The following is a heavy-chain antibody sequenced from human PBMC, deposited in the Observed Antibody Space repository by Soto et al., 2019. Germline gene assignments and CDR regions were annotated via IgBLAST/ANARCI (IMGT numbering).Heavy chain of an antibody. V-gene: IGHV5-51*01. Sequence: PGAYLKISCKGSGYTFRKYWIGWVRQTPGKGLEWMGMIYPGDSDARYSPSFEGQVTFSADKSISTAYLQWSSLKASDTAIYYCARQGGEYNTMSDYWGQGTRVTVSS. J-gene: IGHJ4*02. CDR1: GYTFRKYW. D-gene: IGHD3-10*01. CDR3: ARQGGEYNTMSDY. CDR2: IYPGDSDA.